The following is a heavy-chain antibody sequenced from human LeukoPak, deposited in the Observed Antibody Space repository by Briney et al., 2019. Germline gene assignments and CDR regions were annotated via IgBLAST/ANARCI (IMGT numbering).Heavy chain of an antibody. Sequence: SVKVSCKASGYTFTGYYMHWVRQAPGQGLEWMGGIIPIFGTANYAQKFQGRVTITADESTSTAYMELSSLRSEDTAVYYCARSQWLSQTTYYYYYMDVWGKGTTVTVSS. CDR2: IIPIFGTA. CDR3: ARSQWLSQTTYYYYYMDV. D-gene: IGHD3-22*01. CDR1: GYTFTGYY. J-gene: IGHJ6*03. V-gene: IGHV1-69*13.